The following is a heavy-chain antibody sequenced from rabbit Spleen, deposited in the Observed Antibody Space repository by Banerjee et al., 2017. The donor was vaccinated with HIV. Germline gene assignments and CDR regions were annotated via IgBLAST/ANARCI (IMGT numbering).Heavy chain of an antibody. CDR1: GFSFSSSFY. D-gene: IGHD4-2*01. V-gene: IGHV1S45*01. J-gene: IGHJ3*01. CDR2: SDAGSSGNT. CDR3: ARDDSGSIHRLDL. Sequence: QEQLVESGGGLVQPEGSLTLTCTASGFSFSSSFYMCWVRQAPGKGLEWLACSDAGSSGNTYYANWAKGRFTISKISSTTVTLQLTSLTAADAATYFCARDDSGSIHRLDLWGPGTLVTVS.